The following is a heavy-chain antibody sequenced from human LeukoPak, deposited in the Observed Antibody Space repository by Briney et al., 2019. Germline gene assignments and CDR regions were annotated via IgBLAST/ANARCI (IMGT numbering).Heavy chain of an antibody. D-gene: IGHD2-2*01. CDR2: INHSGST. CDR1: GGSFSGYY. CDR3: AQYQLPSYYYYGMDV. J-gene: IGHJ6*02. V-gene: IGHV4-34*01. Sequence: SETLSLTCAVYGGSFSGYYWSWIRLPPGKGLEWIGEINHSGSTNYNPSLKSRVTISVDTSKNQFSLKLSSVTAADTAVYYCAQYQLPSYYYYGMDVWGQGTTVTVSS.